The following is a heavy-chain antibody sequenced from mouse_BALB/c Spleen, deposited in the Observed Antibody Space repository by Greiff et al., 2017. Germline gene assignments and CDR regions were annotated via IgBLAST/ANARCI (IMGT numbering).Heavy chain of an antibody. CDR3: ARHGGYGPYYAMDY. J-gene: IGHJ4*01. Sequence: VKLMESGPDLVAPSQSLSITCTVSGFSLTSYGVHWVRQPPGKGLEWLVVIWSDGSTTYNSALKSRLSISKDNSKSQVFLKMNSLQTDDTAMYYCARHGGYGPYYAMDYWGQGTSVTVSS. CDR2: IWSDGST. D-gene: IGHD1-2*01. V-gene: IGHV2-6-2*01. CDR1: GFSLTSYG.